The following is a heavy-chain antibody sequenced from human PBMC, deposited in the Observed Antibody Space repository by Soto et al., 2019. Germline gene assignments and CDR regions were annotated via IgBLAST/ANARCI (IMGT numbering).Heavy chain of an antibody. CDR1: GGSFSGYY. J-gene: IGHJ6*02. Sequence: SETLSLTCAVYGGSFSGYYWSWIRQPPGKGLEWIGEINHSGSTNYNPSPKSRVTISVDTSKNQFSLKLSSVTAADTAVYYCARGPLSAGYYYYYGMDVWGQGTTVTVSS. V-gene: IGHV4-34*01. CDR2: INHSGST. CDR3: ARGPLSAGYYYYYGMDV.